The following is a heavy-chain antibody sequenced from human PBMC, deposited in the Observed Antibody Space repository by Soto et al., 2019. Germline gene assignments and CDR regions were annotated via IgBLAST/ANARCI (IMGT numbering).Heavy chain of an antibody. V-gene: IGHV3-48*02. CDR1: GFTFIRYN. CDR3: ARDAEVITNFGVVRGGMDV. J-gene: IGHJ6*02. CDR2: ISDSSNTI. D-gene: IGHD3-3*01. Sequence: EVQLVQSGGGLVQPGGSLTLSCAASGFTFIRYNMNWVRQAPGQGLEWVSYISDSSNTIYYPDSVKGRFTISRDNAKNSLYLQMNSLRDDDTAVYYCARDAEVITNFGVVRGGMDVWGRGTTVTVSS.